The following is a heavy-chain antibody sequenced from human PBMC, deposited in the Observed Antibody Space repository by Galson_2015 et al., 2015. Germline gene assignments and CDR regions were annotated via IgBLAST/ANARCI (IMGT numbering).Heavy chain of an antibody. CDR3: ASAKGLPHDYGDYRGNWFDP. J-gene: IGHJ5*02. Sequence: TVSGGSISSGGYYWSWIRQHPGKGLEWIGYIYYSGSTYYNPSLKSRVTISVDKSKNQFSLKLSSVTAADTAVYYCASAKGLPHDYGDYRGNWFDPWGREPWSPSPQ. CDR1: GGSISSGGYY. V-gene: IGHV4-31*03. D-gene: IGHD4-17*01. CDR2: IYYSGST.